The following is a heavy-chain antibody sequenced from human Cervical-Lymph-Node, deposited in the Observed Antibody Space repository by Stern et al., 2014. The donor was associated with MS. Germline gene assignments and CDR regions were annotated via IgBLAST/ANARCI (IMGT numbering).Heavy chain of an antibody. Sequence: QVQLVQSGAEVKKPGASVKVSCKASGYTFTRYDIAWVRQAPGQGLELMGWISVYNGDTEYAQKLQGRVTMTRDTSTNTAYMELTSLISDDTAVYYCARWAYNWDFDYWGQGTLVTVSS. CDR3: ARWAYNWDFDY. J-gene: IGHJ4*02. CDR2: ISVYNGDT. V-gene: IGHV1-18*01. D-gene: IGHD1-20*01. CDR1: GYTFTRYD.